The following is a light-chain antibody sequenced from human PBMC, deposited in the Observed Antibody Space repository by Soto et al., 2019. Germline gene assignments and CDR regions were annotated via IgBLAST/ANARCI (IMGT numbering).Light chain of an antibody. CDR1: QSVSYN. CDR2: VAF. V-gene: IGKV3-15*01. J-gene: IGKJ4*01. CDR3: QQYKNWPPLT. Sequence: EIVMTQSPATLSVSPGETATLSCRASQSVSYNLAWYQQKPGQGPRLLIYVAFNRATGIPARFSGSGSGTEFSLTISSLQYEDFAVYYCQQYKNWPPLTFGGGTKVEIK.